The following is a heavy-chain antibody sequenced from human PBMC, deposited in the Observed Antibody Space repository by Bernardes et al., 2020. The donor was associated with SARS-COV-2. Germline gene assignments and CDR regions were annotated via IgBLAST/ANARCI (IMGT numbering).Heavy chain of an antibody. CDR1: GFTFSSYA. Sequence: SMKISCAASGFTFSSYAMSWVRQAPGTGLEWVSGISGSGDRTNYAGSVKGRFTISRDTSKSTLYLQMNSLRAEDTAVYYCAKGRDSGYLVPFDYWGQGTLVTGSS. CDR2: ISGSGDRT. D-gene: IGHD3-22*01. V-gene: IGHV3-23*01. J-gene: IGHJ4*02. CDR3: AKGRDSGYLVPFDY.